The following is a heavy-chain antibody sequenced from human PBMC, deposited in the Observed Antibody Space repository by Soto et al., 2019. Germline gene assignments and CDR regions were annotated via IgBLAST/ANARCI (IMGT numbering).Heavy chain of an antibody. CDR2: VYYRGTT. CDR1: GSSISPYY. CDR3: ARQRTTVVTQAYFDH. J-gene: IGHJ4*02. V-gene: IGHV4-59*08. D-gene: IGHD2-21*02. Sequence: SETLSLTCIVSGSSISPYYWTWIRQPPGKGLEWLGNVYYRGTTNYNPSLKSRITMSVDMSKNYCSLKLTSVTATDTAVYYCARQRTTVVTQAYFDHWGQGALVTVSS.